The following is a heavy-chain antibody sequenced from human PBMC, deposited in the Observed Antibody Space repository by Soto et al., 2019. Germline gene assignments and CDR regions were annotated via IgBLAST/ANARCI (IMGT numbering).Heavy chain of an antibody. CDR3: APSRFPASYYYYMDV. CDR1: GFTFSSYW. D-gene: IGHD2-2*01. Sequence: GGSLRLSCAASGFTFSSYWMSWVRQAPGKGLEWVANIKQDGSEKYYVDSVKGRFTISRDNAKNSLYLQMNSLGAEETAVYYCAPSRFPASYYYYMDVWGKGTTVTVSS. J-gene: IGHJ6*03. V-gene: IGHV3-7*01. CDR2: IKQDGSEK.